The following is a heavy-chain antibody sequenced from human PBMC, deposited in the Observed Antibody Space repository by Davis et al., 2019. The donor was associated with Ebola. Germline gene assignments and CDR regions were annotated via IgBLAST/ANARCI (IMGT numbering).Heavy chain of an antibody. J-gene: IGHJ4*02. CDR2: IIPILGIA. CDR3: AREVTQGARRVVQDY. Sequence: SSVKVSCKASGGTYSSYAISWVRQAPGQGLEWMGRIIPILGIANYAQKFQGRVTITADKSTSTAYMELSSLRSEDTAVYYFAREVTQGARRVVQDYWGQGTLVTVSS. D-gene: IGHD3-3*01. CDR1: GGTYSSYA. V-gene: IGHV1-69*04.